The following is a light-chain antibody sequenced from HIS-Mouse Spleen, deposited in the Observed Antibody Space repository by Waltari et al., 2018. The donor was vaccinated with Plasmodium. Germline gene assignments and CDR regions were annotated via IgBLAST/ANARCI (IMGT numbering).Light chain of an antibody. CDR1: QSVSST. CDR3: QQYNNWPFT. J-gene: IGKJ3*01. V-gene: IGKV3-15*01. Sequence: EIVMTQSPATLSVSPGERATLSCRASQSVSSTLAWYQQKPGQAPRLLIYGSSTRATCIPARFSGSGSGTEFTLTIRSLQSEDFAVYYCQQYNNWPFTFGPGTKVDIK. CDR2: GSS.